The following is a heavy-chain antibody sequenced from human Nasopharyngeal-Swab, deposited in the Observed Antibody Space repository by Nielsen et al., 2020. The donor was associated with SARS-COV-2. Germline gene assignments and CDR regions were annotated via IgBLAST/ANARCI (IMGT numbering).Heavy chain of an antibody. CDR1: AVTFPRSA. J-gene: IGHJ4*02. V-gene: IGHV1-58*01. CDR2: IAVCGGNT. D-gene: IGHD3-3*01. CDR3: AAAHYDYWSGYPFDQ. Sequence: SVTVSCKASAVTFPRSAVQWVRQARGQRLDWIGWIAVCGGNTNYAQKLQERVTITRDMSASTVYMELRSLRSEDTAVYYCAAAHYDYWSGYPFDQWGQGTLVTGSS.